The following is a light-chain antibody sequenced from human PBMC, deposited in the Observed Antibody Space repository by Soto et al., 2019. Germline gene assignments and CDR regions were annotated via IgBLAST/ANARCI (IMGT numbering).Light chain of an antibody. CDR2: ENY. V-gene: IGLV1-51*02. CDR3: GAWDNSLTGGV. Sequence: QSVLTQPPSVSAAPGQKVTISCSGSSSNIGSNYVSWYQQLPGAAPKLLIYENYERPSGIPDRFSGSKSGTSATLDITVLPTGDEADYYCGAWDNSLTGGVFGGGTKLTVL. CDR1: SSNIGSNY. J-gene: IGLJ2*01.